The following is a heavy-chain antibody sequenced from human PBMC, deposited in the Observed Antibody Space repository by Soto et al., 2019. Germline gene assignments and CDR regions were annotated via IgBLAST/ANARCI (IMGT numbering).Heavy chain of an antibody. CDR2: MWYDGLRQ. V-gene: IGHV3-33*03. J-gene: IGHJ4*02. Sequence: PGGSLRLSCVGSGFTLNNYGVHWVRQAPGKGLEWAALMWYDGLRQTYLDSVRGRFTVSRDSSTNTIYLQMNSLRVEDTGNYFCVKESTPPFFDSWGQGTPVTVSS. CDR1: GFTLNNYG. CDR3: VKESTPPFFDS. D-gene: IGHD2-15*01.